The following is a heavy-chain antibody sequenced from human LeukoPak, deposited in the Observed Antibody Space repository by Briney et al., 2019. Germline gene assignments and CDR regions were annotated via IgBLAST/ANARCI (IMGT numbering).Heavy chain of an antibody. Sequence: SVKVSCKASGGTFSSYTISWVRQAPGQGLEWMGRIIPILGTANYAQKFQGRVTITADKSTSTAYMELSSLRSEDTAVYYCARERRGVLLWFGKPYYMDVWGKGTTVTVSS. CDR3: ARERRGVLLWFGKPYYMDV. D-gene: IGHD3-10*01. V-gene: IGHV1-69*08. J-gene: IGHJ6*03. CDR2: IIPILGTA. CDR1: GGTFSSYT.